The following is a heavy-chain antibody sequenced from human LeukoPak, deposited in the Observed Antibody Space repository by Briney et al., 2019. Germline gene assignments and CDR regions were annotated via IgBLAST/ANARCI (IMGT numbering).Heavy chain of an antibody. D-gene: IGHD6-6*01. Sequence: GASVKVSCKASGYTFTGYYMHWVRQAPGQGLEWMGWINPNSGGTNYAQKFQGRVTMTRDTSISTAYMELSRLRSDDTAVYYCARDYSSSSGLHYYYYYMDVWGQGTTVTVSS. J-gene: IGHJ6*03. V-gene: IGHV1-2*02. CDR1: GYTFTGYY. CDR3: ARDYSSSSGLHYYYYYMDV. CDR2: INPNSGGT.